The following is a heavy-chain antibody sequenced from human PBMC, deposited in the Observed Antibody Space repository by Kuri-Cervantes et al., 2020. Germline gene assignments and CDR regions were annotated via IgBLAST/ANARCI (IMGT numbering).Heavy chain of an antibody. CDR1: GGSFSDYY. J-gene: IGHJ4*02. CDR2: INHSGST. CDR3: ARPPSDNDYEIYYVY. Sequence: SETLSLTCAVYGGSFSDYYWSWIRQPPGKGLEWIGEINHSGSTNYNPSLKSRVTISLDTSKNQFSLKLSSVSAADTAVYYCARPPSDNDYEIYYVYWGQGTLVTVSS. V-gene: IGHV4-34*01. D-gene: IGHD4-17*01.